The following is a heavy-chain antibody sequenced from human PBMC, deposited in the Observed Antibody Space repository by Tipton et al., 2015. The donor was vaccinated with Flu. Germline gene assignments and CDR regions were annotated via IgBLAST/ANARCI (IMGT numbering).Heavy chain of an antibody. D-gene: IGHD3-10*01. CDR2: IWYDGSNK. V-gene: IGHV3-33*01. CDR3: ARILYYYMRWGYGMDV. J-gene: IGHJ6*02. CDR1: GFTFSSYG. Sequence: RSLRLSCAASGFTFSSYGMHWVRQAPGKGLEWVAVIWYDGSNKYYADSVKGRFTISRDNSKNTLYLQMNSLRAEDTAVYYCARILYYYMRWGYGMDVWGQGTTVTVSS.